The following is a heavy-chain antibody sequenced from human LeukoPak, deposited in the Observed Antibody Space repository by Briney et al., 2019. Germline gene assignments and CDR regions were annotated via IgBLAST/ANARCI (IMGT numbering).Heavy chain of an antibody. J-gene: IGHJ5*02. V-gene: IGHV5-51*01. CDR3: VRHGVPGILWSWFDP. Sequence: GESLKISCKGSGYSFTSYWIGWVRQMPGKGLEWMGIIYPGDSDTRYSPSFQGQVTISADKSISTAYLQWSSLKASDTAMYYCVRHGVPGILWSWFDPWGQGTLVTVSS. CDR2: IYPGDSDT. CDR1: GYSFTSYW. D-gene: IGHD2-21*01.